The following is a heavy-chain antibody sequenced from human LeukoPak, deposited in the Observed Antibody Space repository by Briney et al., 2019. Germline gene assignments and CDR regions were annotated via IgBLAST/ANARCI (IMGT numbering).Heavy chain of an antibody. V-gene: IGHV3-48*04. D-gene: IGHD6-19*01. J-gene: IGHJ6*03. CDR3: ARDLKYSSGYYYYYYMDV. CDR1: GFTFGSYS. CDR2: ISSSSSTI. Sequence: GGSLRLSCAASGFTFGSYSMNWVRQAPGKGLEWVSYISSSSSTIYYADSVRGRFTISRDNAKNSLYLQMNSLRAEDTAVYYCARDLKYSSGYYYYYYMDVWGKGTTVTVSS.